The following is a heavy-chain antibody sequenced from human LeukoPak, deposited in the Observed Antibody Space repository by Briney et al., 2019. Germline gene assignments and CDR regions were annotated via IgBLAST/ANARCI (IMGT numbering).Heavy chain of an antibody. J-gene: IGHJ6*03. CDR1: GGSFSGYY. Sequence: SETPSLTCAVYGGSFSGYYWSWIRQPPGKGLEWIGEINHSGSTNYNPSLKSRVTISVDTSKNQFSLKLSSVTAADTAVYYCARDNHGELNYYSFYCMDVWGKGTTVTVSS. D-gene: IGHD1-26*01. V-gene: IGHV4-34*01. CDR2: INHSGST. CDR3: ARDNHGELNYYSFYCMDV.